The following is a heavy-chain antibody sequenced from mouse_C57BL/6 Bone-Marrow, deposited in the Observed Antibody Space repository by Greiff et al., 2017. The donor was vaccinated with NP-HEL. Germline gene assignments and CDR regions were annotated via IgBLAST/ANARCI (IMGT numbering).Heavy chain of an antibody. CDR2: IHPNSGST. CDR3: ARSSGRSGYLDY. V-gene: IGHV1-64*01. CDR1: GYTFTSYW. J-gene: IGHJ2*01. Sequence: QVQLKQPGAELVKPGASVKLSCKASGYTFTSYWMHWVKQRPGQGLEWIGMIHPNSGSTNYNEKFKSKATLTVDKSSSTAYMQLSSLTSEDSAVYYCARSSGRSGYLDYWGQGTTLTVSS. D-gene: IGHD3-2*02.